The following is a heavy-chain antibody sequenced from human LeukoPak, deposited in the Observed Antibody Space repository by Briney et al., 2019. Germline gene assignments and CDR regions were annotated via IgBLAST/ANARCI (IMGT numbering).Heavy chain of an antibody. D-gene: IGHD3-3*01. CDR3: AREHDFWSPYAFDI. J-gene: IGHJ3*02. V-gene: IGHV1-3*01. CDR1: GYSFTSYA. Sequence: ASVTVSCKASGYSFTSYATRWVRQAPGRRLEWMGWINAGNGNTKYSQKFQGRVTITRDTSATTAYMELSTLRSEDTAVYYCAREHDFWSPYAFDIWGQGTMVTVSS. CDR2: INAGNGNT.